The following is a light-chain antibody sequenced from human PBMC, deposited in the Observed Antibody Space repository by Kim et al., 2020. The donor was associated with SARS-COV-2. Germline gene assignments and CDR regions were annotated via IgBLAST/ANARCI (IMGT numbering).Light chain of an antibody. J-gene: IGLJ1*01. V-gene: IGLV1-44*01. CDR2: SDH. CDR3: ASWDDNLDGYV. CDR1: SANLGGNI. Sequence: GQRVTISCSGNSANLGGNIVTWYQQLPGTAPKVVIHSDHQRPSGVPDRISGSKSGTSASLAISGLRSEDEADYYCASWDDNLDGYVFGAGTKVTVL.